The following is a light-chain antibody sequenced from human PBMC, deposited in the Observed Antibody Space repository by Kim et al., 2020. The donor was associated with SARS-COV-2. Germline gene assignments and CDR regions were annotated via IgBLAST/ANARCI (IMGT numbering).Light chain of an antibody. CDR1: QSVSTDVGNY. V-gene: IGKV3-20*01. CDR3: QQYRNSPPGG. CDR2: GAS. Sequence: EIVLTQSPDTLSLSPGERATLSCRASQSVSTDVGNYLAWYQQKPGQAPRLLIYGASSRATGIPDRFSGSGSGTDFTLTISRLEPEDFAVYYCQQYRNSPPGGFGQGTRLEIK. J-gene: IGKJ5*01.